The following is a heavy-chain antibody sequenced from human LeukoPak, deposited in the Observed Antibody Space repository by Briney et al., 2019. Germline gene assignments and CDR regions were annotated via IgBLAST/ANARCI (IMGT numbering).Heavy chain of an antibody. D-gene: IGHD3-10*01. V-gene: IGHV1-18*01. CDR1: GYTFTSYG. J-gene: IGHJ6*02. Sequence: ASVKVSCKASGYTFTSYGISWVRQAPGQGLEWMGWISAYNGNTNYAQKLQGRVTMTTDTSTSTAYMELRSLRSDDTAVYYCARDKGGSGSYPYRQYYYYGLDVWGQGTTVTVSS. CDR2: ISAYNGNT. CDR3: ARDKGGSGSYPYRQYYYYGLDV.